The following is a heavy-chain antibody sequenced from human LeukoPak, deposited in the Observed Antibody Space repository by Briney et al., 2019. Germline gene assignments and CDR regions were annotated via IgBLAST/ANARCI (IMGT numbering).Heavy chain of an antibody. V-gene: IGHV4-59*01. J-gene: IGHJ5*02. Sequence: SETLSLTCTVSGGSISGYYWSWIRQPPGKGLEWIGYIYYSGSTNYKPSLKSRVTISVDTSKNQFSLKLSSVTAADTAVYYCARGGYYGSGNDFRFDPWGQGTLVTVSS. CDR3: ARGGYYGSGNDFRFDP. CDR2: IYYSGST. D-gene: IGHD3-10*01. CDR1: GGSISGYY.